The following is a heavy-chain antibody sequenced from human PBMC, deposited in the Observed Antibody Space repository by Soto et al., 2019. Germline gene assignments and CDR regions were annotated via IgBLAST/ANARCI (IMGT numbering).Heavy chain of an antibody. V-gene: IGHV4-39*01. Sequence: KTSETLSLTCTVSGGSISSSSYYWGWIRQPPGKGLEWIGSIYYSGSTYYNPSLKSRVTISVDTSKNQFSLKLSSVTAADTAVYYCARLRRPGGSGSYGMDVWGQGTTVTVSS. J-gene: IGHJ6*02. CDR2: IYYSGST. CDR3: ARLRRPGGSGSYGMDV. D-gene: IGHD3-10*01. CDR1: GGSISSSSYY.